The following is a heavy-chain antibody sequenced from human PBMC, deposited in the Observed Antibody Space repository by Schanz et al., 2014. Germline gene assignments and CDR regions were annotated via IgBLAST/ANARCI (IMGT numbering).Heavy chain of an antibody. V-gene: IGHV3-15*04. J-gene: IGHJ3*02. CDR3: TTFNNRDALYI. CDR2: IENNANGATT. CDR1: GFTFSEVY. D-gene: IGHD3-10*01. Sequence: EVRLVESGGGLVEPGGSLRLSCSGSGFTFSEVYMSWVRQAPGKGLEWVGRIENNANGATTDYAAPVKGRFTVSRDDSRNTLSLQXXXXXXXXXALYYCTTFNNRDALYIWGQGTMVSVSS.